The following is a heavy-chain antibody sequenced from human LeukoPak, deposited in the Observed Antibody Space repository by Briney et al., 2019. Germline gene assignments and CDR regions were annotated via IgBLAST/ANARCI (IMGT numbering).Heavy chain of an antibody. CDR3: ARMHYYDSSGDNWFDP. CDR1: GGSFSGYY. V-gene: IGHV4-59*01. D-gene: IGHD3-22*01. Sequence: PSETLSLTCAVYGGSFSGYYWSWIRQPPGKGLEWIGYIYYSGSTNYNPSLKSRVTISVDTSKNQFSLKLSSVTAADTAVYYCARMHYYDSSGDNWFDPWGQGTLVTVSS. CDR2: IYYSGST. J-gene: IGHJ5*02.